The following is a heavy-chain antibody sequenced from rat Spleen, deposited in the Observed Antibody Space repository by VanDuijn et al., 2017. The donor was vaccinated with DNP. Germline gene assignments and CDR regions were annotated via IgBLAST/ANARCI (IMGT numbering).Heavy chain of an antibody. V-gene: IGHV3-1*01. J-gene: IGHJ2*01. Sequence: EVQLQESGPGLVKPSQSLSLTCSVTGYSITSNYWGWIRKFPGNKMEWVGHISYSGSTTSNPSLKSRISITRDTSKNQFFLHLKSVTTEDTATYYCARWSDYFDYWGQGVMVTVSS. CDR3: ARWSDYFDY. CDR2: ISYSGST. CDR1: GYSITSNY.